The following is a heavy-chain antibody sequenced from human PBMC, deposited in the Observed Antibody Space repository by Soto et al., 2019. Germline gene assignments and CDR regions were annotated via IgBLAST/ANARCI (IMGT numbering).Heavy chain of an antibody. D-gene: IGHD3-10*01. CDR1: GGSISSYY. J-gene: IGHJ5*02. CDR3: ARHRITTVRGAAFDP. V-gene: IGHV4-59*08. Sequence: SDTLSLTCTVSGGSISSYYWSWIRQPPGKGLEWIGYIYYSGSTNYNPSLQSRVTISVDTSKNQFSLNLSSVTAADTAVYYCARHRITTVRGAAFDPWGQGTLVTVSS. CDR2: IYYSGST.